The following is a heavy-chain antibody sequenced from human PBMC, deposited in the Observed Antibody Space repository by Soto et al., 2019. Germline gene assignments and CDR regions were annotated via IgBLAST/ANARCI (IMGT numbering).Heavy chain of an antibody. CDR1: GFTFGIYS. J-gene: IGHJ5*02. V-gene: IGHV3-48*02. CDR2: INGSSSTM. CDR3: ARGDRFRCSGDRCFSDGLFLS. D-gene: IGHD2-15*01. Sequence: EVQLVESGGGLVQRGGSLRLSCAASGFTFGIYSMNWVRQAPGKGLEWISYINGSSSTMYYADSVKGRFIISRDNADNSLNLQMNNLRDADTAVYYCARGDRFRCSGDRCFSDGLFLSWGQGTLVTVSS.